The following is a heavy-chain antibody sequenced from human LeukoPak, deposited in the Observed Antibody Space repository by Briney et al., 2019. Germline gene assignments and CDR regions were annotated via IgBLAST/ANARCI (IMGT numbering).Heavy chain of an antibody. CDR3: ARDEYYYGMDV. J-gene: IGHJ6*02. CDR1: GFTFDNYG. V-gene: IGHV3-21*01. CDR2: ISSSRSYI. Sequence: GGSLRLSCAASGFTFDNYGMSWVRQAPGKGLEWVSSISSSRSYIYYADSVKGRFTISRDNAKNSLYLQMNSLRAEDTAVYYCARDEYYYGMDVWGQGTTVTVSS.